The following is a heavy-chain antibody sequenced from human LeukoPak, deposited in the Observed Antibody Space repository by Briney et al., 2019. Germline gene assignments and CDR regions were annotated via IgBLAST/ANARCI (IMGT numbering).Heavy chain of an antibody. D-gene: IGHD3-3*01. CDR2: ISAYNGNT. V-gene: IGHV1-18*01. Sequence: ASVKVSCKASGYTFTSYGISWVRQAPGQWLEWTGWISAYNGNTNYAQKLQGRVTMTTDTSTSTSYMELRSLRSDDTAVYYCARDALFGVVIVPWDYWGQGTLVTVSS. CDR1: GYTFTSYG. CDR3: ARDALFGVVIVPWDY. J-gene: IGHJ4*02.